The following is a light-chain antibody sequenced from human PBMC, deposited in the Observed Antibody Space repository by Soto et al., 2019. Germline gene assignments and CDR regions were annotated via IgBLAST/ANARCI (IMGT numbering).Light chain of an antibody. V-gene: IGKV3-20*01. CDR3: QQYGSSPET. CDR1: QSVSSRL. CDR2: GAS. J-gene: IGKJ1*01. Sequence: EIVLTQSPGTLSLSPGERATLSCRASQSVSSRLLAWYRQKPGQAPRLLIYGASSRATGIPDRFSGSGSGTDFTLTISRLEPEDFAVYYCQQYGSSPETFGQGTNVDIK.